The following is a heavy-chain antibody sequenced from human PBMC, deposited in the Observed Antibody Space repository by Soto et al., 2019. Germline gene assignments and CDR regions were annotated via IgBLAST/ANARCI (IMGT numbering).Heavy chain of an antibody. Sequence: SSETLSLTCTVSGGSISSSSYYWAWIRQPPGKGLEWIGSFYYSGSTYYNPSLKSRVTISADTSKNQFSLKLSSVTAADTAVYYCARLGRSARPYNYYGMDVWGQGTTVTVSS. CDR3: ARLGRSARPYNYYGMDV. CDR1: GGSISSSSYY. J-gene: IGHJ6*02. D-gene: IGHD2-2*01. CDR2: FYYSGST. V-gene: IGHV4-39*01.